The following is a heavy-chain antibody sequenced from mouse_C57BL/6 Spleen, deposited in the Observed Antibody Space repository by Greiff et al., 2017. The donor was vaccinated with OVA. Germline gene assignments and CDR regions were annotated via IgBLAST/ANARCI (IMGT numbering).Heavy chain of an antibody. V-gene: IGHV1-55*01. CDR2: IYPGSGST. CDR3: ARRRNDYDEGAWFAY. J-gene: IGHJ3*01. D-gene: IGHD2-4*01. CDR1: GYTFTSYW. Sequence: VQLQQPGAELVKPGASVKMSCKASGYTFTSYWITWVKQRPGQGLEWIGDIYPGSGSTNYNEKFKSKATLTVDTSSSTAYMQLSSLTSEDSAVYYCARRRNDYDEGAWFAYWGQGTLVTVSA.